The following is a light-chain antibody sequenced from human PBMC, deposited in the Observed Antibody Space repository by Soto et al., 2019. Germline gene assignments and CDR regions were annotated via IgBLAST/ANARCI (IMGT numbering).Light chain of an antibody. CDR2: RNN. J-gene: IGLJ3*02. CDR3: AAWDDSLSGGV. CDR1: SSNIESNY. V-gene: IGLV1-47*01. Sequence: QSVLTQAPSASGTPGQRVTISCSGSSSNIESNYVYWYQQLPGTAPKLLIYRNNQRPSGVPERFSGSKSGTSASLAISGLRSEDEADYFCAAWDDSLSGGVFGGGTKLTVL.